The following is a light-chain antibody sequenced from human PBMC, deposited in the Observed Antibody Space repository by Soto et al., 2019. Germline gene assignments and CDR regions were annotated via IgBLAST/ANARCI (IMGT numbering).Light chain of an antibody. J-gene: IGKJ1*01. CDR1: QSISSW. CDR3: QQYNSFSRP. V-gene: IGKV1-5*01. CDR2: DAS. Sequence: DIQMTQSPSTLSASVGDRVTVTCRASQSISSWLAWYQQKPGKAPMLLIYDASSLHSGVPSRFSGSGSGTEFTFTISSLQPDDFATYYCQQYNSFSRPFGQGTKVEIK.